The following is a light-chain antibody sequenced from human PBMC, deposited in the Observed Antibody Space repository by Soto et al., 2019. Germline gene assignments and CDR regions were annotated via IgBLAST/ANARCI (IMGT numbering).Light chain of an antibody. J-gene: IGKJ3*01. CDR2: AAS. CDR3: QQSYSTPFT. CDR1: QSISSY. V-gene: IGKV1-39*01. Sequence: DIQMTQSPSSLSASVGDRVTITCRASQSISSYLNWYQQKPGKAPTLLIYAASSLQRGVPSRFSGSGSGTDFTLTISILKPEDCATYYCQQSYSTPFTFGPGTKVDLK.